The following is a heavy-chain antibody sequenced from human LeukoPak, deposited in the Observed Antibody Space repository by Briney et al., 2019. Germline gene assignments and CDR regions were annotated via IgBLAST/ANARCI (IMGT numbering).Heavy chain of an antibody. CDR3: TTLPRYYGSGSYYSLDY. D-gene: IGHD3-10*01. CDR1: GFTFSNAW. V-gene: IGHV3-15*01. J-gene: IGHJ4*02. Sequence: PGGSLRLSCAASGFTFSNAWMSWVRRAPGKGLEWVGRIKSKTDGGTTDYAAPVKGRFTISRDDSKNTLYLQMNSLKTEDTAVYYCTTLPRYYGSGSYYSLDYWGQGTLVTVSS. CDR2: IKSKTDGGTT.